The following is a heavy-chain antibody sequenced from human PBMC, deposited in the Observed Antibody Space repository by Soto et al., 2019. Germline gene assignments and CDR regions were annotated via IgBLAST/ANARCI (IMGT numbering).Heavy chain of an antibody. CDR2: IVSSSSYT. V-gene: IGHV3-11*06. J-gene: IGHJ4*02. CDR3: VKGIVGATTDYFDY. Sequence: PGGSLRLSCAASGFTFSDYYMSWIRQAPGKGLEWVSYIVSSSSYTNYADSVKGRFTISRDNAKNSLYLQMSSLRAEDTAVYYCVKGIVGATTDYFDYWGQGTLVTVSS. CDR1: GFTFSDYY. D-gene: IGHD1-26*01.